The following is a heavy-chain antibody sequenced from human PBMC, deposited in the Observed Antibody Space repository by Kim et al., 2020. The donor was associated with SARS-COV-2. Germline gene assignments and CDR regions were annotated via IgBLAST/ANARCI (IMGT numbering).Heavy chain of an antibody. CDR2: ISGNGGST. V-gene: IGHV3-23*01. J-gene: IGHJ4*02. CDR1: GFTFSSYA. D-gene: IGHD6-19*01. Sequence: GGSLRLSCAASGFTFSSYAMSWVRQAPGKGLEWVSSISGNGGSTYYADSVKGRFTISRDNSKNTLFLQMNNLRAEDTAVYYCAKGAGAPFFFYYWGQGTLVTVSS. CDR3: AKGAGAPFFFYY.